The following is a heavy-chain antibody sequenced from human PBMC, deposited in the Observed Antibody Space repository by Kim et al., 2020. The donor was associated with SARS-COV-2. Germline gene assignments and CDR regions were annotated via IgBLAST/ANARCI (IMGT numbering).Heavy chain of an antibody. CDR1: GYTFTSYA. V-gene: IGHV1-3*01. D-gene: IGHD3-10*01. CDR2: INAGNGNT. J-gene: IGHJ3*02. Sequence: ASVKVSCKASGYTFTSYAMHWVRQAPGQRLEWMGWINAGNGNTKYSQKFQGRVTTTRDTSASTAYMELSSLRSEDTAVYYCARDPHYYGSGSYWRRAFDIWGQGTMVTVSS. CDR3: ARDPHYYGSGSYWRRAFDI.